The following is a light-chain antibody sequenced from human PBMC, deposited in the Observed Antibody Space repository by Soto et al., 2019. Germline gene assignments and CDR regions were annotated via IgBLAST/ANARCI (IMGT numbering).Light chain of an antibody. Sequence: DIQLTQSPSFLSASVGDRVTITCRASQGISSYLAWYQQKPGKAPKLLIYAASTLQSGVPSRFSGSGSGTEFTLTIRSLQPEDFATYYCQQGNSYPLTLGGGTKVEIK. J-gene: IGKJ4*01. V-gene: IGKV1-9*01. CDR1: QGISSY. CDR2: AAS. CDR3: QQGNSYPLT.